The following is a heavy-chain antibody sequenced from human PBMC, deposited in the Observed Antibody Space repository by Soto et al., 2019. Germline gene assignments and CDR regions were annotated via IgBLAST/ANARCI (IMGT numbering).Heavy chain of an antibody. V-gene: IGHV4-59*01. CDR3: ARVGGSGSYYVPYGLFDY. J-gene: IGHJ4*02. Sequence: PSETLSLTCTVSGGSISSYYWSWIRQPPGKGLEWIGYIYYSGSTNYNPSLKSRVTISVDTSKNQFSLKLSSVTAADTAVYYCARVGGSGSYYVPYGLFDYWGQGTLVTVSS. CDR1: GGSISSYY. CDR2: IYYSGST. D-gene: IGHD3-10*01.